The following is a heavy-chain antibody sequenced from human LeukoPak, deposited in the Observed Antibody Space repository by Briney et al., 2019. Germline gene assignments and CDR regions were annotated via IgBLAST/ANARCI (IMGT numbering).Heavy chain of an antibody. J-gene: IGHJ5*02. CDR2: IIPILGIA. Sequence: GASVKVPCKASGGTFSSYAISWVRQAPGQGLEWMGRIIPILGIANYAQKFQGRVTITADKSTSTAYMELSSLRSEDTAVYYCASEIKDIVVVPAAKVASWFDPWGQGTLVTVSS. D-gene: IGHD2-2*01. CDR1: GGTFSSYA. CDR3: ASEIKDIVVVPAAKVASWFDP. V-gene: IGHV1-69*04.